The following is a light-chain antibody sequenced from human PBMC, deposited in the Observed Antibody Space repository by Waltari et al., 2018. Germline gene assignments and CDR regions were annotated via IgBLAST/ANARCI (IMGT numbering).Light chain of an antibody. CDR3: MIWDSSAWV. V-gene: IGLV5-45*03. Sequence: QAVLTQPSSLSASPGSSASLTCTLRRGIDVGTYRIYWYQQKPGRPPHYLLRYRSDSDKQQGSGVPSRFSGSKDASANAGILLISGLQSDDEADYYCMIWDSSAWVFGGGTKLTVL. CDR1: RGIDVGTYR. CDR2: YRSDSDK. J-gene: IGLJ3*02.